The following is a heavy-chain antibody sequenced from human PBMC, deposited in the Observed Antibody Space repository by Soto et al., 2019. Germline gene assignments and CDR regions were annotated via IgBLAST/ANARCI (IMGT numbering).Heavy chain of an antibody. J-gene: IGHJ4*02. CDR3: AKRSSSSTFDY. CDR2: ISGSDDST. D-gene: IGHD6-6*01. V-gene: IGHV3-23*01. Sequence: EVQLLESGGGLVQPGGSLRLSCGASGFTFSSYAMSWVRQAPGKGLEWVSVISGSDDSTYYADSVKGRFTISRDNSKNTLYLQMNSLRAEDTAVYYCAKRSSSSTFDYWGQGTLVTVSS. CDR1: GFTFSSYA.